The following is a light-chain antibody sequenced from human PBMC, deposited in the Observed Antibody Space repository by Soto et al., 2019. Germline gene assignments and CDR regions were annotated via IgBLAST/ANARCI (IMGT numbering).Light chain of an antibody. J-gene: IGKJ3*01. Sequence: EIVMTQSPATLSVSPGERATLSCRASQSVFSNLAWYQHKPGQAPRLLTYGASTRATGIPARFSGSGSGTEFTLTISSLQSEDFAVYYCQQYNNWPPFTFGPGTKVDIK. CDR3: QQYNNWPPFT. CDR2: GAS. CDR1: QSVFSN. V-gene: IGKV3-15*01.